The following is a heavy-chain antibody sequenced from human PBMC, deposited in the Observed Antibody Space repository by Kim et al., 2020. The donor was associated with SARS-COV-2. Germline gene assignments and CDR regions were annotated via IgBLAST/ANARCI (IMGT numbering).Heavy chain of an antibody. Sequence: GGSLRLSCAASGFTFSSYAMHWVRQAPGKGLEWVALISNDGSNKYYADSVKGRFTISRDNSKNTLYLQINSLRAEDTAVYYCARGRTTGAFYYYYGMDVWGQGTTVTVSS. CDR2: ISNDGSNK. D-gene: IGHD1-1*01. V-gene: IGHV3-30*03. J-gene: IGHJ6*02. CDR3: ARGRTTGAFYYYYGMDV. CDR1: GFTFSSYA.